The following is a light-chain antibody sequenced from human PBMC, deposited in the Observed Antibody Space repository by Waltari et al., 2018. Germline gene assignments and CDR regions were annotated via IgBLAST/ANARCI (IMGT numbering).Light chain of an antibody. CDR3: QQRSNWPLT. CDR2: DAS. CDR1: QSVSSY. Sequence: EIVLTQSPATLSLSPGERATLSCRASQSVSSYLAWYHQKPGPAPRPFIDDASNRATGIPARFSGSGSGTDFTLTISSLEPEDFAVYYCQQRSNWPLTFGGGTKVEVK. V-gene: IGKV3-11*01. J-gene: IGKJ4*01.